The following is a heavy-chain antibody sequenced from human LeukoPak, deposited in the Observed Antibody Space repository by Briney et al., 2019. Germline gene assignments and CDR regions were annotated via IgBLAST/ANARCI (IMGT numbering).Heavy chain of an antibody. CDR2: ISSGSSYI. Sequence: GGSLGLSCAASGFTFSSFSMNWDRQAPGRGLEWVSSISSGSSYIYYADSVKGRFTISRDNAKNSLYLQMNSLRAEDTAVYYCARPPFEYSSSSGWFDPWGQGTLVTVSS. J-gene: IGHJ5*02. CDR1: GFTFSSFS. V-gene: IGHV3-21*01. D-gene: IGHD6-6*01. CDR3: ARPPFEYSSSSGWFDP.